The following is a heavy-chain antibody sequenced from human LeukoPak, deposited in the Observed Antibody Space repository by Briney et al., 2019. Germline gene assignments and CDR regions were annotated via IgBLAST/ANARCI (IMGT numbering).Heavy chain of an antibody. CDR1: GGSISSYC. Sequence: KSSETLSLTCTVSGGSISSYCWNRIRQPPGKGLEWIGYIYYSGSNNYNPSLKSRITTSVDTSKNQFALRLSSLTAADTAVYYCARGALDTKTRFDYWGQGTLVTVSS. D-gene: IGHD5-18*01. CDR3: ARGALDTKTRFDY. J-gene: IGHJ4*02. CDR2: IYYSGSN. V-gene: IGHV4-59*01.